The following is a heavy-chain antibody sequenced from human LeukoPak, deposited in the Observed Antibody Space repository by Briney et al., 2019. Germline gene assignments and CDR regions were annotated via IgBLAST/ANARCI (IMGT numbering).Heavy chain of an antibody. CDR3: ARAVHCSGGSCYFDY. Sequence: PSETLSLTCTVSGGSISSYSWSWIRQPAGKGLEWTGRIYTSGSTKYNPSLTSRVTMSVDTSKNQFSLKLRSVTAADTAVYYCARAVHCSGGSCYFDYWGQGTLVTVSS. D-gene: IGHD2-15*01. CDR1: GGSISSYS. V-gene: IGHV4-4*07. J-gene: IGHJ4*02. CDR2: IYTSGST.